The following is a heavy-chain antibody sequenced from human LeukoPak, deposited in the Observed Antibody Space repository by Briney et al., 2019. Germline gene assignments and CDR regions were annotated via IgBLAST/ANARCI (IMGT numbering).Heavy chain of an antibody. J-gene: IGHJ4*02. CDR3: ARDLLSSSPLRGYFDY. CDR2: IIPIFGTA. Sequence: SVKVSCKASGGTFSSYAISWVRQAPGQGLEWMGGIIPIFGTANYAQKFQGRVTITADESTSTAYMELSSLRSEDTAVYYCARDLLSSSPLRGYFDYWGQGTLVTVSS. V-gene: IGHV1-69*13. CDR1: GGTFSSYA. D-gene: IGHD3-10*02.